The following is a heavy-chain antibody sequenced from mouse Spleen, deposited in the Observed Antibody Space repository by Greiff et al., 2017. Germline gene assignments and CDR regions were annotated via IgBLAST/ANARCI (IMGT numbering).Heavy chain of an antibody. CDR1: GFTFSSYA. V-gene: IGHV5-9-3*01. CDR2: ISSGGSYT. CDR3: ARQRFFDY. Sequence: EVNLVESGGGLVKPGGSLKLSCAASGFTFSSYAMSWVRQTPEKRLEWVATISSGGSYTYYPDSVKGRFTISRDNAKNTLYLQMSSLRSEDTAMYYCARQRFFDYWGQGTTLTVSS. J-gene: IGHJ2*01.